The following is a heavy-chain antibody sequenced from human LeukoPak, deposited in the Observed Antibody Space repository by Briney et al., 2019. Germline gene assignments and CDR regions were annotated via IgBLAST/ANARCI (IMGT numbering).Heavy chain of an antibody. J-gene: IGHJ4*02. CDR3: AKDTEYSSSSGFDY. Sequence: ASVKVSCKASGYTFTSYAMNWVRQAPGQGLEWMGWINTNTGNPTYAQGFTGRFVFSLDTSVSTAYLQISSLKAEDMALYYCAKDTEYSSSSGFDYWGQGTLVTVSS. CDR2: INTNTGNP. D-gene: IGHD6-6*01. CDR1: GYTFTSYA. V-gene: IGHV7-4-1*02.